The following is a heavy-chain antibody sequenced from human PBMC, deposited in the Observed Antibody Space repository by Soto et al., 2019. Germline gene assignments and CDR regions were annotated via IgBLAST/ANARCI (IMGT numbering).Heavy chain of an antibody. V-gene: IGHV1-18*01. Sequence: ASVKVSCKTSGYTFTSYGISWVRQAPGQGLEWMGWISAYNGNTNYAQKLQGRVTMTTDTSTSTAYMELRSLRSDDTAVYYCARYYDILTGYFAWSNWFDPWGQGTLVTVSS. J-gene: IGHJ5*02. D-gene: IGHD3-9*01. CDR2: ISAYNGNT. CDR3: ARYYDILTGYFAWSNWFDP. CDR1: GYTFTSYG.